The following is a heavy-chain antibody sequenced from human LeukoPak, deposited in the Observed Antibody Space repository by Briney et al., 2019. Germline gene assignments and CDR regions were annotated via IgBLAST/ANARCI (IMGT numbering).Heavy chain of an antibody. CDR1: GFMCSTND. V-gene: IGHV3-23*01. CDR3: AKAVGKWSFDL. D-gene: IGHD4-23*01. Sequence: GGSLRLSCAASGFMCSTNDMSWGRHAPGNGLEWVSAISGSGDGTTYDYSVKGRVTIVRDNSKNTLYLQMNRLSAEDTAVYYCAKAVGKWSFDLWGRGALVTVSS. J-gene: IGHJ2*01. CDR2: ISGSGDGT.